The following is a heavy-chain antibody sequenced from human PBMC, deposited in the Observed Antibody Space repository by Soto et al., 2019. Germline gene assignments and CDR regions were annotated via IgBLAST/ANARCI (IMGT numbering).Heavy chain of an antibody. D-gene: IGHD1-26*01. CDR1: GFIFRNYA. CDR2: ISGTGGST. J-gene: IGHJ4*02. V-gene: IGHV3-23*01. Sequence: PGGSLRLSCAGSGFIFRNYAMSWVRQAPGKGLEWVSTISGTGGSTYYADSVKGRFTIFRDNSKSTLYLQMSSLRADDTAVYYCTKEPGNHPYSGPTMGRIGYYLFDSWGQGTLVTVSS. CDR3: TKEPGNHPYSGPTMGRIGYYLFDS.